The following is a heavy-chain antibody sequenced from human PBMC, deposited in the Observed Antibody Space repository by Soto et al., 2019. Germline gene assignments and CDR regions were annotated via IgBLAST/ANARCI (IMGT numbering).Heavy chain of an antibody. D-gene: IGHD6-13*01. CDR2: ISAYNGNT. J-gene: IGHJ6*02. CDR1: GYTFTSYG. V-gene: IGHV1-18*01. Sequence: ASVKVSCKASGYTFTSYGISWVRQAPGQGLEWMGWISAYNGNTNYAQKLQGRVTMTTDTSTSTAYMELRSLRSDDTAVYYCARDKLGLGNYGMDVWGQGTTVTVSS. CDR3: ARDKLGLGNYGMDV.